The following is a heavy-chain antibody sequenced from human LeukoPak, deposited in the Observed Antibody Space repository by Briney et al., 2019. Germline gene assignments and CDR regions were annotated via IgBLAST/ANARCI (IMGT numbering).Heavy chain of an antibody. CDR1: GFTFTSSA. Sequence: SVKVSCKASGFTFTSSAMQWVRQARGQRLEWIGWIVVGSGNTNYAQKFQERVTITRDVSTSTAYMELSSLRSEDTAVYYCAASAYYYYYMDVWGKGTTVTVSS. CDR3: AASAYYYYYMDV. J-gene: IGHJ6*03. CDR2: IVVGSGNT. V-gene: IGHV1-58*02.